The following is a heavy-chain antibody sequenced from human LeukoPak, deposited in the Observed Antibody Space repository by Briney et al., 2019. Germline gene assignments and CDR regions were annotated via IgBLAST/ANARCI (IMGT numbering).Heavy chain of an antibody. V-gene: IGHV3-23*01. CDR2: ISSSGGST. CDR1: GFTFNSYA. CDR3: AESPMSRVTTGGFDF. J-gene: IGHJ4*02. D-gene: IGHD4-17*01. Sequence: PGGSLSLSCAASGFTFNSYAISWVRQPPGKGLELVSSISSSGGSTYYVDSVKGRFTISRDNSKNTLYLQMNSLGAEDTVVYYCAESPMSRVTTGGFDFWGQGTLVTVSS.